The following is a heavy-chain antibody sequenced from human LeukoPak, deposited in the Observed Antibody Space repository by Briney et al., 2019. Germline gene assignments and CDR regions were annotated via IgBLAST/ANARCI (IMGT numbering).Heavy chain of an antibody. CDR3: ARISRAVLEHYYYGMDV. CDR1: AGSISSGGYY. CDR2: IYYSGST. D-gene: IGHD3-3*02. Sequence: SETLSLTCTVSAGSISSGGYYWSWLRQHPGRGLEWIGYIYYSGSTYYNPSLKSRVTISVDTSKNQFSLKLSSVTAADTAVYYCARISRAVLEHYYYGMDVWGQGTTDTVSS. V-gene: IGHV4-31*03. J-gene: IGHJ6*02.